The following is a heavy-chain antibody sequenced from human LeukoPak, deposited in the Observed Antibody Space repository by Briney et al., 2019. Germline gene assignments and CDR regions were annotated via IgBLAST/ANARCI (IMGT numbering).Heavy chain of an antibody. J-gene: IGHJ4*02. V-gene: IGHV3-48*01. D-gene: IGHD3-22*01. CDR2: ISGNSSTV. CDR3: AKDPVPYFYDTSGYYHAEPGDY. CDR1: GFTFSSYC. Sequence: GGSLRLSCAASGFTFSSYCMTWVRQAPGKGLEWVSYISGNSSTVYYADSVKGRFTISRDNAKNSLYLQMNSLRAEDTAVYYCAKDPVPYFYDTSGYYHAEPGDYWGQGTLVTVSS.